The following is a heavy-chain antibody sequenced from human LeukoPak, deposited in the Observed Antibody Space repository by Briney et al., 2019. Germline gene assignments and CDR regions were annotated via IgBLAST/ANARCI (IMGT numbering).Heavy chain of an antibody. Sequence: TGGSLRLSCAASGFTFSSYAMSWVRQAPGKGLEWVSAISGSGGSTYYADSVKGRFTISRDNSKNTLYLQMNSLRAEDTAVYYCAKDLSGSGWYLYFDYWGQGTLVTVSS. V-gene: IGHV3-23*01. CDR1: GFTFSSYA. D-gene: IGHD6-19*01. CDR3: AKDLSGSGWYLYFDY. CDR2: ISGSGGST. J-gene: IGHJ4*02.